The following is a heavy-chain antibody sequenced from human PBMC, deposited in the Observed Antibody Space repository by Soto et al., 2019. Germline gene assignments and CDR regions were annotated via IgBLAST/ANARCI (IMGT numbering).Heavy chain of an antibody. CDR3: ASPRSGSYSY. CDR2: IDPSDSYT. V-gene: IGHV5-10-1*01. Sequence: GESLKISCKGSGYSFTSYWISWVRQMPVKGLEWMGRIDPSDSYTNYSPSFQGHVTISADKSISTAYLQWSSLKASDTAMYYCASPRSGSYSYWGQGTLVTVSS. CDR1: GYSFTSYW. D-gene: IGHD3-10*01. J-gene: IGHJ4*02.